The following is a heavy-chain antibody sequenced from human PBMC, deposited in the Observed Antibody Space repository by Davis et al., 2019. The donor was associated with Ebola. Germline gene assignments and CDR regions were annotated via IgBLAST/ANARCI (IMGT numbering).Heavy chain of an antibody. CDR1: GYTLTELS. Sequence: ASVKVSCKVSGYTLTELSIHWVRQAPGQGLEWMGIINPSGGSTSYAQKFQGRVTMTRDTSTSAVYMQLSSLRSEDTAVYYCAREDTATDLDYWGQGTLVTVSS. D-gene: IGHD5-18*01. V-gene: IGHV1-46*01. CDR2: INPSGGST. CDR3: AREDTATDLDY. J-gene: IGHJ4*02.